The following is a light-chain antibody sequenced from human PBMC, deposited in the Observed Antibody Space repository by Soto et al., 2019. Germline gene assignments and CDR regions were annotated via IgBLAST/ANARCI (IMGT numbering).Light chain of an antibody. V-gene: IGKV1-5*01. CDR2: EAS. CDR1: QTVNKY. J-gene: IGKJ1*01. CDR3: QQYKYYWT. Sequence: DIAMTQSPSTLSVSVGDSVTITCRASQTVNKYLAWYHQKPEKTPKLLIHEASTLQTGVPSRFAGSGSGTEFTLTISGLQPDDFGIYFCQQYKYYWTFGQGTRVEVK.